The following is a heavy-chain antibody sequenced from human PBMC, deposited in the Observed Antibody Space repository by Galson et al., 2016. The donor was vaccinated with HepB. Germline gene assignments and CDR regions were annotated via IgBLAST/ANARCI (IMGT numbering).Heavy chain of an antibody. D-gene: IGHD2-2*01. CDR1: GFNFSRYG. Sequence: SLRLSCAASGFNFSRYGMQWVRQAPGKGLEWVAAISYDGSVQYYTESVKGRFTISRDNAKNMLSVQMNSLRPDDTALYYWAKERSTYGSSWFDWWGQGTLVTVSS. J-gene: IGHJ5*01. V-gene: IGHV3-30*18. CDR2: ISYDGSVQ. CDR3: AKERSTYGSSWFDW.